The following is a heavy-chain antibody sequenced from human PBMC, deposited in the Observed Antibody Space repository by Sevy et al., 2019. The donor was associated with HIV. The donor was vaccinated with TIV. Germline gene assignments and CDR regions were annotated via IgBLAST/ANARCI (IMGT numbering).Heavy chain of an antibody. CDR3: AREGCTKPHDY. J-gene: IGHJ4*02. CDR2: LSFGCGKI. D-gene: IGHD2-8*01. CDR1: GFDFSIYN. Sequence: GGSLRLSCAASGFDFSIYNMSWVRQAPGKGLEWVSTLSFGCGKINYADSVKGRFTISRDNSKSSVYLQMNNMRVEDMAVYYCAREGCTKPHDYWGQGTLVTVSS. V-gene: IGHV3-23*01.